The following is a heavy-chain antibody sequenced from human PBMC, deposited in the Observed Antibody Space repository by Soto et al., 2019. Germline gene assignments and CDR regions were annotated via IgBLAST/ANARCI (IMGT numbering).Heavy chain of an antibody. V-gene: IGHV3-21*01. CDR2: ISSSSSYI. J-gene: IGHJ3*02. CDR3: ARDRSWYSGSYEAIDVFDI. CDR1: GFTFSSYS. Sequence: GGSLRLSCAASGFTFSSYSMNWVRQAPGKGLEWVSSISSSSSYIYYADSVKGRFTISRDNAKNSLYLQMNSLRAEDTAVYYCARDRSWYSGSYEAIDVFDIWGQATMVTFSS. D-gene: IGHD1-26*01.